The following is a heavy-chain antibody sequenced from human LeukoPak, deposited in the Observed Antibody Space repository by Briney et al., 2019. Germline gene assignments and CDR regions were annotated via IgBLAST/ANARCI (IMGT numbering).Heavy chain of an antibody. CDR3: ASMTTVMVGIYDYYYGMDV. D-gene: IGHD4-11*01. J-gene: IGHJ6*02. V-gene: IGHV1-69*04. CDR2: IIPIFGIA. CDR1: GGTFSSYA. Sequence: AASVKVSCKASGGTFSSYAISWVRQAPGQGLEWMGRIIPIFGIANYAQKFQGRVTITADKSTSTAYMELSSLRSEDTAVYYCASMTTVMVGIYDYYYGMDVWGQGTTVTVSS.